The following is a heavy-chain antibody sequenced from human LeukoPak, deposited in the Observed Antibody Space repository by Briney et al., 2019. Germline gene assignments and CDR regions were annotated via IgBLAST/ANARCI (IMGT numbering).Heavy chain of an antibody. Sequence: ASVKVSCKASGGTFSSYAISWVRQAPGQGLEWMGGIIPIFSTANYAQKFQGRVTITTDESTSTAYMELSSLRSEDTAVYYCARASKGPRDYDYVWGSYHKLHDAFDIWGQGTMVTVSS. J-gene: IGHJ3*02. V-gene: IGHV1-69*05. CDR2: IIPIFSTA. CDR1: GGTFSSYA. CDR3: ARASKGPRDYDYVWGSYHKLHDAFDI. D-gene: IGHD3-16*02.